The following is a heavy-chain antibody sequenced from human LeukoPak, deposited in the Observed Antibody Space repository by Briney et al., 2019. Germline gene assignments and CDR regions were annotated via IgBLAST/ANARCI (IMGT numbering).Heavy chain of an antibody. D-gene: IGHD3-3*01. J-gene: IGHJ4*02. CDR2: IYYSGST. CDR3: ARQGSLRGY. V-gene: IGHV4-39*01. Sequence: SETLSLTCTVSGGSISSSSYYWGWIRQPPGKGLEWIGSIYYSGSTYHNPSLKSRVTISVDTSKDQFSLKLSSVTAADTAVYYCARQGSLRGYWGQGTLVTVSS. CDR1: GGSISSSSYY.